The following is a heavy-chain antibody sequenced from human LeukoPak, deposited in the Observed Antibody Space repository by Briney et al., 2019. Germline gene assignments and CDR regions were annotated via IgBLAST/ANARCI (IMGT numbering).Heavy chain of an antibody. J-gene: IGHJ3*02. Sequence: PSETLSLTCTVSGGSISSYYSSWIRQPPGKGLEWIGYIYYSGSTNYNPSLKSRVTISVDTSKNQFSLKQSSVTAADTAVYYCARHEPTHDAFDIWGKGTMVTVSS. CDR1: GGSISSYY. V-gene: IGHV4-59*08. CDR3: ARHEPTHDAFDI. CDR2: IYYSGST.